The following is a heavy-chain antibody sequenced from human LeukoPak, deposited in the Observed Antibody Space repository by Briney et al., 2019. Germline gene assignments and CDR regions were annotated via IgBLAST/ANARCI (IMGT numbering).Heavy chain of an antibody. J-gene: IGHJ6*02. D-gene: IGHD2-15*01. CDR2: INPSGGST. CDR1: GYTFTSYY. CDR3: AREYCSGGTCYSSPYVYNYGMDV. Sequence: ASVKVSCKASGYTFTSYYMHWVRQAPGQGLEWMGIINPSGGSTSYAQKFQGRVTMTRDTSTSTVYMELSSLRSEDTAVYYCAREYCSGGTCYSSPYVYNYGMDVWGQGTTVTVSS. V-gene: IGHV1-46*01.